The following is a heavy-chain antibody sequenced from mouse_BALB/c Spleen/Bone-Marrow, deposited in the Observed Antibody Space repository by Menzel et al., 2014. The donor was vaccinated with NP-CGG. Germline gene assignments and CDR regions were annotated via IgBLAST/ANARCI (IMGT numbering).Heavy chain of an antibody. CDR3: ARPAHYGNYGGY. CDR1: GYAFTNYL. CDR2: IYPGSGNT. V-gene: IGHV1-54*01. D-gene: IGHD2-1*01. J-gene: IGHJ2*01. Sequence: QVQLQQSGAELVRPGTSVKVSCKASGYAFTNYLIEWVKQRPGQGLEWIGWIYPGSGNTKYNEKLKGKATLTVDTSSSTAYMQLSSLTSEDTAVYFCARPAHYGNYGGYWGQGTTLTVSS.